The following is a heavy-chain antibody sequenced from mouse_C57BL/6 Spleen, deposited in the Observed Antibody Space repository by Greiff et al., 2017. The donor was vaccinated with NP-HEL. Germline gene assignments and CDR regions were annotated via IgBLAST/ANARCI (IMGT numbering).Heavy chain of an antibody. CDR2: INPSNGGT. CDR3: AREEGYDGYYERFAY. Sequence: QVQLQQPGTELVKPGASVKLSCKASGYTFTSYWMHWVKQRPGQGLEWIGNINPSNGGTNYNEKFKSKATLTVDKSSSTAYMQLSSLTSEDSAVYYCAREEGYDGYYERFAYWGQGTLVTVSA. J-gene: IGHJ3*01. V-gene: IGHV1-53*01. D-gene: IGHD2-3*01. CDR1: GYTFTSYW.